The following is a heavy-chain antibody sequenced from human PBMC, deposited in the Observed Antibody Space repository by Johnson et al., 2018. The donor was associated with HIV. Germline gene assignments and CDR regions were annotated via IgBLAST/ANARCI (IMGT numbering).Heavy chain of an antibody. CDR3: ARAWGTDAFDI. V-gene: IGHV3-30*03. CDR1: GFTFNSYG. CDR2: ISYDGSNK. D-gene: IGHD3-16*01. Sequence: QVQLVESGGGVVQPGRSLRLSCAASGFTFNSYGMHWVRQAPGKGLEWVAVISYDGSNKYYANSVKGRFTISRDNSKNTLYLQMGSLRAEDMAVYYCARAWGTDAFDIWGQGTMVTVSS. J-gene: IGHJ3*02.